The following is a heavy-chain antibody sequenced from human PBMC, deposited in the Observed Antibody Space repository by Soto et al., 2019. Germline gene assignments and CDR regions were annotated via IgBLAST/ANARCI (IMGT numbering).Heavy chain of an antibody. J-gene: IGHJ2*01. Sequence: EVQLVESGGGLVQPGGSLRLSCAASGFTFSTCDMHWVRQGTGKGLEWVSSIGTTDDTYYSGSVKGRFTISREDAKDSLYLQMNNLRAEDTAVYYCVRDRDDSKYAGPSGFFDLWGRGTLVTVSS. D-gene: IGHD2-2*01. CDR2: IGTTDDT. V-gene: IGHV3-13*01. CDR1: GFTFSTCD. CDR3: VRDRDDSKYAGPSGFFDL.